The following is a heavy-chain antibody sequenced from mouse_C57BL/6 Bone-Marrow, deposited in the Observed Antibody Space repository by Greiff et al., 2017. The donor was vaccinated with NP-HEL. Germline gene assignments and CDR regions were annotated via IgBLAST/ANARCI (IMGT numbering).Heavy chain of an antibody. Sequence: EVQRVESGGGLVQPGESLKLSCESNEYEFPSHDMSWVRKTPEKRLELVAAINSDGGSTYYPDTMERRFIISRDNTKKTLYLQMSSLRSEDTALYYCARHGDYYGSSYWYFDVWGTGTTVTVSS. CDR3: ARHGDYYGSSYWYFDV. J-gene: IGHJ1*03. V-gene: IGHV5-2*01. CDR2: INSDGGST. CDR1: EYEFPSHD. D-gene: IGHD1-1*01.